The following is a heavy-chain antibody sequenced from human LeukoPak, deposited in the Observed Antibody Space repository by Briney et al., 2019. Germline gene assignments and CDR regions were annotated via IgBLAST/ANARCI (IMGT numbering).Heavy chain of an antibody. D-gene: IGHD3-22*01. Sequence: ASVKVSCKASGGTFSSYAISWVRQAPGQGLEWMGGIIPIFGTANYAQKFQGRVTITADKSTSTAYMELSSLRSEDTAVYYCAREGFNYYDSSGSNWFDPWGQGTLVTVSS. CDR2: IIPIFGTA. J-gene: IGHJ5*02. CDR3: AREGFNYYDSSGSNWFDP. V-gene: IGHV1-69*06. CDR1: GGTFSSYA.